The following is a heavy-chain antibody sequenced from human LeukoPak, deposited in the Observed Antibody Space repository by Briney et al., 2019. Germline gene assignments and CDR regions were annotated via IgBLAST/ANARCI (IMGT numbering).Heavy chain of an antibody. CDR2: IYHSGST. V-gene: IGHV4-59*12. CDR3: ARAGQGYCTSASCYLSLDY. CDR1: GGSISSYY. D-gene: IGHD2-2*01. J-gene: IGHJ4*02. Sequence: SETLSLTCTVSGGSISSYYWSWIRQPPGKGLEWIGQIYHSGSTNYNPSLKSRVAISVDKSKNQFSLNLNSVTAADTAVYYCARAGQGYCTSASCYLSLDYWGQGTLVTVSS.